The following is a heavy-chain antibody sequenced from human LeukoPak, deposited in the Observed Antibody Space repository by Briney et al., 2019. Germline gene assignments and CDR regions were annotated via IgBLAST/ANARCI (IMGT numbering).Heavy chain of an antibody. CDR2: IRYDGSNK. CDR1: AFTFSSYG. Sequence: GGSLRLSCAASAFTFSSYGMHWVRQAPGKGLEWVAFIRYDGSNKYYADSVKGRFTISRDNSKNTLYLQMNSLRAEDTAVYYCAKDREWLDEVDYWGQGTLVTVSS. J-gene: IGHJ4*02. D-gene: IGHD6-19*01. V-gene: IGHV3-30*02. CDR3: AKDREWLDEVDY.